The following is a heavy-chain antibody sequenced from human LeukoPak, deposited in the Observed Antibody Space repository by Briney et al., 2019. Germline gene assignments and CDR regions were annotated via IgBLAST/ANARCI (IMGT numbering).Heavy chain of an antibody. Sequence: GGSLRLSCAASGFTFDDYAMHWVRQAPGKGLEWVSGISWNSGSIGYADSVKGRFTISRDNAKNSLYLQMNSLRAEDTALYYCAKDSSGYYRHTFDYWGQGTLVTVSP. CDR1: GFTFDDYA. J-gene: IGHJ4*02. V-gene: IGHV3-9*01. CDR3: AKDSSGYYRHTFDY. D-gene: IGHD3-22*01. CDR2: ISWNSGSI.